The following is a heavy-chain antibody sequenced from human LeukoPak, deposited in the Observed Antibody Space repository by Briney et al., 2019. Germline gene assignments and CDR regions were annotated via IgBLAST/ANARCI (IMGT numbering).Heavy chain of an antibody. CDR1: GGSISSSNW. CDR3: ARDVDTAMATGFDY. V-gene: IGHV4-4*02. CDR2: IYHSGST. J-gene: IGHJ4*02. D-gene: IGHD5-18*01. Sequence: PSETLSLTCTVSGGSISSSNWWSWVRQPPGKGLEWIGEIYHSGSTNYNPSLKSRVTISVDKSKNQFSLKLSSVTAADTAVYYCARDVDTAMATGFDYWGQGTLVTVSS.